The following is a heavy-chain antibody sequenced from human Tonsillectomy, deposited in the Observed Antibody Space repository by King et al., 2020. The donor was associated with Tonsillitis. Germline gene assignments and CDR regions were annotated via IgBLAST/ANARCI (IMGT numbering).Heavy chain of an antibody. Sequence: VQLVESGADVKKPGASVKVSCKASGFTFTGYYIHWVRQAPGQGLEWMGWINPNSGVTNYAQRFQGRVTITRDTSISTAYMELSRLTSDDTAMFYCARDVGGYSYGLFHYWGQGTLVTVSS. CDR3: ARDVGGYSYGLFHY. D-gene: IGHD5-18*01. CDR2: INPNSGVT. V-gene: IGHV1-2*02. CDR1: GFTFTGYY. J-gene: IGHJ4*02.